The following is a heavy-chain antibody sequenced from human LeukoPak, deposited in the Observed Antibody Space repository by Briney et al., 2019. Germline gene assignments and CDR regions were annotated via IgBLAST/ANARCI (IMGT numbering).Heavy chain of an antibody. CDR1: GDIVSSNSVT. CDR3: ARRLTQYDCFDP. Sequence: SQTLSLTCAVSGDIVSSNSVTWNWIRQSPSRGLEWLGRTYYRSTWYNDCAVSVRGRITVNPDTSKNQFSLHLNSVTPEDTAVYYCARRLTQYDCFDPWGQGILVTVSS. CDR2: TYYRSTWYN. D-gene: IGHD2-2*01. V-gene: IGHV6-1*01. J-gene: IGHJ5*02.